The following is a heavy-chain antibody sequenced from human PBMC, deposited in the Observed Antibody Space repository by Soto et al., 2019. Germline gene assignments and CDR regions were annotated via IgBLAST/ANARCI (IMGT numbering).Heavy chain of an antibody. V-gene: IGHV3-21*04. Sequence: PGGSLRLSCAASGFTFSSYSMNWVRQAPGKGLEWVSSISSSSSYIYYADSVKGRFTISRDNAKNSLYLQMNSLRAEDTAVYYCAKVYDWFGQSPGPPDYCGQGPLLSVFS. CDR3: AKVYDWFGQSPGPPDY. CDR2: ISSSSSYI. CDR1: GFTFSSYS. J-gene: IGHJ4*02. D-gene: IGHD3-10*01.